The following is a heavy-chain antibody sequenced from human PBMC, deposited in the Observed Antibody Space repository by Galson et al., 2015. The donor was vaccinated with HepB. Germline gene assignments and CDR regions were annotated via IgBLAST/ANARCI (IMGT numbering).Heavy chain of an antibody. CDR2: ISSNGGST. D-gene: IGHD1-26*01. V-gene: IGHV3-64D*06. CDR1: GFTVSSNY. J-gene: IGHJ4*02. Sequence: SLRLSCAASGFTVSSNYMSWVRQAPGKGLEYVSAISSNGGSTYYADSVKGRFTISRDNSKNTLYLQMSSLRAEDTAVYYCVKDLLVGATAAGFDYWGQGTLVTVSS. CDR3: VKDLLVGATAAGFDY.